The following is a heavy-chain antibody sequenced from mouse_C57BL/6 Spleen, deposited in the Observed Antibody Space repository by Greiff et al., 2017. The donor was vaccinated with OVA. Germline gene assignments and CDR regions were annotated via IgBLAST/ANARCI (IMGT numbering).Heavy chain of an antibody. Sequence: QVQLQQSGAELVKPGASVKLSCKASGYTFTSYWMQWVKQRPGQGLEWIGEIDPSDSYTNYNQKFKGKATLTVDTSSSTAYMQLSSLTSEDSAVYYCARGGSNPLDYWGQGTTLTVSS. CDR1: GYTFTSYW. CDR2: IDPSDSYT. CDR3: ARGGSNPLDY. J-gene: IGHJ2*01. V-gene: IGHV1-50*01. D-gene: IGHD4-1*01.